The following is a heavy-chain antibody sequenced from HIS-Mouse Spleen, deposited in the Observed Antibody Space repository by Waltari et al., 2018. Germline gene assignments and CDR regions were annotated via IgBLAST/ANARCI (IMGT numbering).Heavy chain of an antibody. D-gene: IGHD6-13*01. CDR2: IYYSGST. CDR3: AREIPYSSSWYDWYFDL. Sequence: QLQLQESGPGLVKPSETLSLTCTVSGGSISSSSYYWSWIRQPPGKGLEWIGSIYYSGSTSYSPSLKGRVTISVDTSKNPFSLKLSYVTAADTAVYYCAREIPYSSSWYDWYFDLWGRGTLVTVSS. CDR1: GGSISSSSYY. J-gene: IGHJ2*01. V-gene: IGHV4-39*07.